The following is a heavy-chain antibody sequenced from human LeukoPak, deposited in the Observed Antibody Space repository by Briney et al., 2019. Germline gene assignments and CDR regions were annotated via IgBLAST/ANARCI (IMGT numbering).Heavy chain of an antibody. D-gene: IGHD2-2*01. V-gene: IGHV3-23*01. CDR1: GFTFSSYA. Sequence: GGSLRLSCAASGFTFSSYAMSWVRHAPGKGLEWVSAISGSGGSTYYADSVKGRFTISRDNSKNTLYLQMNSLRAEDTAVYYCAKDPFYCSSTSCYDDYWGQGTLVTVSS. CDR3: AKDPFYCSSTSCYDDY. J-gene: IGHJ4*02. CDR2: ISGSGGST.